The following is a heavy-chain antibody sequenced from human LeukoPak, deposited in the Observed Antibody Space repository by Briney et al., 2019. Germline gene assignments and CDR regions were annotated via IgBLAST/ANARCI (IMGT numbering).Heavy chain of an antibody. D-gene: IGHD6-25*01. Sequence: SETLSLTCSVSGYSISSGYYWGWIRQPPGKGLEWVANVYRDGNTYYSPSLGSRVTISVDTSKNLFSLKLSSLSAADTAVYYCVRLAALRGFYYYMDVWGKGTAVTVSS. CDR2: VYRDGNT. CDR1: GYSISSGYY. V-gene: IGHV4-38-2*01. CDR3: VRLAALRGFYYYMDV. J-gene: IGHJ6*03.